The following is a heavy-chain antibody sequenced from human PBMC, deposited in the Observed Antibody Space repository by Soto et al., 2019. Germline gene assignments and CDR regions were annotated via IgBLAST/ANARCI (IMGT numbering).Heavy chain of an antibody. D-gene: IGHD2-21*02. CDR3: ARQRTTVVTQAYFEH. J-gene: IGHJ4*02. CDR2: IYYSGRT. Sequence: PSETLSLICIVSGESISSSSYYWVWFRQPPGKVLEWIGSIYYSGRTYYNPTFKSRVTISIDTSKNQFSLKLSSVTATDTAVYYCARQRTTVVTQAYFEHWGQGALVTVSS. CDR1: GESISSSSYY. V-gene: IGHV4-39*01.